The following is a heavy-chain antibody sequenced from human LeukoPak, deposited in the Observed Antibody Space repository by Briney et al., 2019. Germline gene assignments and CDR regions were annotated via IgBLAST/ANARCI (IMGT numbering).Heavy chain of an antibody. D-gene: IGHD4-17*01. J-gene: IGHJ4*02. V-gene: IGHV3-30-3*01. CDR1: GFTFSSYA. CDR2: ISYDGSNK. Sequence: PGGSLRLSCAASGFTFSSYAMHWVRQAPGKGLEWVAVISYDGSNKYYADSVKGRFTISRDNSKNTLYLQMNSLRDEDTAVYYCARVGRVTTPRYCDYWGQGTLVTVSS. CDR3: ARVGRVTTPRYCDY.